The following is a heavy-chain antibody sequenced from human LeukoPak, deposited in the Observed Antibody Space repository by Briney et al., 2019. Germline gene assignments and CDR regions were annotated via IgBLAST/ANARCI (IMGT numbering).Heavy chain of an antibody. CDR1: GFTLSTNA. J-gene: IGHJ6*02. D-gene: IGHD3-9*01. V-gene: IGHV3-23*01. Sequence: GGSLRLSCLTSGFTLSTNAMSWVRQAPGKGLEWVSAISGGGLSTYYADSVKGRFTISRDNSKNTLYLQMNSLRAEDTAVYYCAKAATYYDISTDLYYYYGMDVWGQGTTVTVSS. CDR3: AKAATYYDISTDLYYYYGMDV. CDR2: ISGGGLST.